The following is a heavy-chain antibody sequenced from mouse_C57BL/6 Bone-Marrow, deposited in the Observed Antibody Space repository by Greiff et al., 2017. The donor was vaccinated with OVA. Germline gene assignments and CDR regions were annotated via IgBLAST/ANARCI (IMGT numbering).Heavy chain of an antibody. CDR1: GYAFTNYL. D-gene: IGHD1-1*01. CDR2: INPGSGGT. J-gene: IGHJ1*03. V-gene: IGHV1-54*01. CDR3: ARYPYYYGSSYWYFDV. Sequence: QVQLQQSGAELVRPGTSVKVSCKASGYAFTNYLIEWVKQRPRQGLEWIGVINPGSGGTNYNEKFKGKATLTADKSSSTAYMQLSSLTSEDSAVYFCARYPYYYGSSYWYFDVWGTGTTVTVSS.